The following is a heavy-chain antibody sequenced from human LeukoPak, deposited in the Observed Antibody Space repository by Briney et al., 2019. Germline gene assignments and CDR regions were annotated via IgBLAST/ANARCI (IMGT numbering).Heavy chain of an antibody. CDR3: ARETTDYAFDI. D-gene: IGHD1/OR15-1a*01. CDR1: GFTFSSYD. CDR2: IGTAGDT. V-gene: IGHV3-13*01. Sequence: PGRSLRLSCAASGFTFSSYDMHWVRQATGKGLEWVSAIGTAGDTYYPGSVKGRFTISRENAKNSLYLQMNSLRAGDTAVYYCARETTDYAFDIWGQGTMVTVSS. J-gene: IGHJ3*02.